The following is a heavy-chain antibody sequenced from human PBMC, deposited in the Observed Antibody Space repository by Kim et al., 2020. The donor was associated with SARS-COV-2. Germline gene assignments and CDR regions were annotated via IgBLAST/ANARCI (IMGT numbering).Heavy chain of an antibody. V-gene: IGHV3-23*01. CDR1: GSTFTTYG. D-gene: IGHD3-10*01. Sequence: GGSLRLSCAASGSTFTTYGMTWVRQAPGKGLEWVSGISGSGVKTDYADSVKGRFTISRDTSKKTLYLQMNSLRAEDTAVYYCAKIRGISNYHGMDVWGQGTTVSVSS. J-gene: IGHJ6*02. CDR3: AKIRGISNYHGMDV. CDR2: ISGSGVKT.